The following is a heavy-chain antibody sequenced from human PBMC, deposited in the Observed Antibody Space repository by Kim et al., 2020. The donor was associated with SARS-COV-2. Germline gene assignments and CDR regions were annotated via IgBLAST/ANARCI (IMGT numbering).Heavy chain of an antibody. V-gene: IGHV1-3*01. CDR3: ASSWIAARRTWSDY. J-gene: IGHJ4*02. Sequence: SPKFQGRVTITRDTSAGTAYMELSSLRSEDTAVYYCASSWIAARRTWSDYWGQGTLVTVSS. D-gene: IGHD6-6*01.